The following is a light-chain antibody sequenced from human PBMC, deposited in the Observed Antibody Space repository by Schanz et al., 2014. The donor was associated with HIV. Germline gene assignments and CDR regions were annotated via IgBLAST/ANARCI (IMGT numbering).Light chain of an antibody. CDR3: QQLNDYPRT. J-gene: IGKJ2*01. Sequence: DIQMTQSPSTLSASVGDRVTITCRAGQSLDRWLAWYQQKPGKAPKLLIYRASYLESGVPSRFSGSGSGTEFTLTISTLQPEDFATYYCQQLNDYPRTFGQGTKLEIK. CDR2: RAS. CDR1: QSLDRW. V-gene: IGKV1-5*03.